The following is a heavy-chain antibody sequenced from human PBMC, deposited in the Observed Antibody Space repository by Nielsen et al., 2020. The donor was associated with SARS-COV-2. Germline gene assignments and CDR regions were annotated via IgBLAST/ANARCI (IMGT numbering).Heavy chain of an antibody. J-gene: IGHJ2*01. Sequence: SETLSLTCAVSGGSVSSSNWWSWVRQPPGKGLEWIGEIYHSGSTNYNPSLKSRVTISVDKSKNQFSLKLSSVTAADTAVYYCARGGGFTVTPYWYFDLWGRGTLVTVSS. D-gene: IGHD4-17*01. V-gene: IGHV4-4*02. CDR2: IYHSGST. CDR1: GGSVSSSNW. CDR3: ARGGGFTVTPYWYFDL.